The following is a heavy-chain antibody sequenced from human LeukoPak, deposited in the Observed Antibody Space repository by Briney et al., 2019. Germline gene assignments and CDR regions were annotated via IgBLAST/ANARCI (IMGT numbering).Heavy chain of an antibody. CDR3: TRNSYGDYVLFYH. CDR2: IRSKAYGGTT. CDR1: GFTFGDYA. V-gene: IGHV3-49*04. J-gene: IGHJ5*02. D-gene: IGHD4-17*01. Sequence: GGSLRLSCTASGFTFGDYAMSWVRQAPGKGLEWVGFIRSKAYGGTTEYAASVKGRFTISRDDSKSIAYLQMNSLKTEDTAVYYCTRNSYGDYVLFYHWGQGTLVTVSS.